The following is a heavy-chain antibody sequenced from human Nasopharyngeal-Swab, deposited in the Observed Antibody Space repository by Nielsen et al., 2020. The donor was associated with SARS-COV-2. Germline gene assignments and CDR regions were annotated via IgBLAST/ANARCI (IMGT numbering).Heavy chain of an antibody. D-gene: IGHD3-10*01. CDR1: GFSFNSFA. CDR2: ISSSRTTI. V-gene: IGHV3-48*02. CDR3: AGTRGGWSWDALDI. J-gene: IGHJ3*02. Sequence: GESLKISCAASGFSFNSFAMSWVRQAPGKGPEWVSYISSSRTTIHYADSVKGRFTISRDNAKNSLYLQMNSLRDEDTAVYYCAGTRGGWSWDALDIWGQGTMVTVSS.